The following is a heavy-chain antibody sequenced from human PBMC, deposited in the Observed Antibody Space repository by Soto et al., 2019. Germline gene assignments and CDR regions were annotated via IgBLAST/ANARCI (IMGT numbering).Heavy chain of an antibody. V-gene: IGHV4-59*01. CDR2: IYYSGST. CDR1: GGSISSYY. Sequence: SETLSLTCTVSGGSISSYYWSWIRQPPGKGLEWIGYIYYSGSTNYNPSLKSRVTISVDTSKNQFSLKLSSVTAADTAVYYCARDFGSSWFDYWGQGTLVTVSS. J-gene: IGHJ4*02. CDR3: ARDFGSSWFDY. D-gene: IGHD6-13*01.